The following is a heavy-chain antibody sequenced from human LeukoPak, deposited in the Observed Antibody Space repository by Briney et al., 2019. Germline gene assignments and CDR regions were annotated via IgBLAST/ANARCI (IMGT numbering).Heavy chain of an antibody. J-gene: IGHJ4*02. D-gene: IGHD3-10*01. CDR1: GFTFSDYY. V-gene: IGHV3-11*04. CDR2: ISSSGSTI. Sequence: PGGSLRLSCAASGFTFSDYYINWIRQAPGKGLEWVSFISSSGSTIYYADSVKGRFTLSRDKATNSLYLQMNSLRPEDTAVYYCARERTPKPYYGSGTFYRYFDLWGQGALVTVSS. CDR3: ARERTPKPYYGSGTFYRYFDL.